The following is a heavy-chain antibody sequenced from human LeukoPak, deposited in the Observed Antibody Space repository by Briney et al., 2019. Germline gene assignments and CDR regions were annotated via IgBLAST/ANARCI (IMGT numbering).Heavy chain of an antibody. V-gene: IGHV3-21*01. CDR1: GFTFSSYG. CDR2: ISSSSSYI. Sequence: PGGSLRLSCAASGFTFSSYGMNWVRQAPGKGLDWVSSISSSSSYIYYADSVKGRFAISRDNAKNSLYLQMNSLRAEDTAVYYCARVGSYRAYYFDYWGQGTLVTVSS. J-gene: IGHJ4*02. CDR3: ARVGSYRAYYFDY. D-gene: IGHD3-16*02.